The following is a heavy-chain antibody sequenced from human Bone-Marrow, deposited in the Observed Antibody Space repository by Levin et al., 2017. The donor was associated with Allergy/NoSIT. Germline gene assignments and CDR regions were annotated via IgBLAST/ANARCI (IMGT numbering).Heavy chain of an antibody. CDR1: GGSISSYY. J-gene: IGHJ3*02. CDR3: ATGSASQTSDAFDI. V-gene: IGHV4-59*01. Sequence: KSSETLSLTCTVSGGSISSYYWTWFRQPPGKGLEWIGFIYYSGSTNHNPSLNSRVTISVDTSTNPFSLKLSSVTAADTAVYYCATGSASQTSDAFDIWGPGTMVTVSS. D-gene: IGHD2-2*01. CDR2: IYYSGST.